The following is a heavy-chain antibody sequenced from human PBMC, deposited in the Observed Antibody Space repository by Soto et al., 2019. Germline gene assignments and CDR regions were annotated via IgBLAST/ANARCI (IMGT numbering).Heavy chain of an antibody. J-gene: IGHJ4*02. CDR2: ISAYNGNT. V-gene: IGHV1-18*01. D-gene: IGHD3-22*01. CDR3: ARGLYYYDSSGYWFDY. Sequence: ASLQVSCKASGYTFTSYGISWVRQAPGQGLEWMGWISAYNGNTNYAQKLQGRVTMTTDTSTSTAYMELRSLRSDDTAVYYCARGLYYYDSSGYWFDYWGQGTLVTVSS. CDR1: GYTFTSYG.